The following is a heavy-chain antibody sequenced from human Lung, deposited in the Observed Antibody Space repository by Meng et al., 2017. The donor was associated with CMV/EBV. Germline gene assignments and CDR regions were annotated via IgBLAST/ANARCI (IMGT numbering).Heavy chain of an antibody. Sequence: HVAWVDSGAEVEKPGASVEVSCKDSGYTFTGICMHWLRQAPGQGVGWVGRITPSSGGTTYAQKFQGRVTMIRDTSISTAYMELSSLRSDDAAIYYCVRANLGSADYWGQGTLVTVSS. V-gene: IGHV1-2*06. CDR3: VRANLGSADY. CDR1: GYTFTGIC. J-gene: IGHJ4*02. CDR2: ITPSSGGT. D-gene: IGHD7-27*01.